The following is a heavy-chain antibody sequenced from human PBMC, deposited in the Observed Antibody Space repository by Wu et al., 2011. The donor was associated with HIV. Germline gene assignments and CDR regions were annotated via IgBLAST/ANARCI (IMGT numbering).Heavy chain of an antibody. Sequence: QVQLVQSGPEVKKPGASVKVSCKVSGDPLTELFINWVRQAPGKGLEWMGLVDPEDVETIYGEKFQGRVTITADTSTDTVYMELSSLRSEDTAVYYCATFPGGVATSYWGQGTLVTVSS. J-gene: IGHJ4*02. V-gene: IGHV1-24*01. CDR1: GDPLTELF. CDR2: VDPEDVET. D-gene: IGHD5-12*01. CDR3: ATFPGGVATSY.